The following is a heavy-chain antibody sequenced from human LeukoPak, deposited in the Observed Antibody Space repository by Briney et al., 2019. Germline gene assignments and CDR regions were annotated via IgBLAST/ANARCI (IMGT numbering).Heavy chain of an antibody. J-gene: IGHJ3*02. V-gene: IGHV1-2*02. Sequence: ASVKVSCTASGYTVTAYYIHWVRQAPGQGLEWMGWINPNSGGTNYAQKFQGRVTLTRDTSISTAYMELSRLRSDDTAVYTCAREDTMTGRAFDIWGQGTMVTVSS. CDR1: GYTVTAYY. D-gene: IGHD3-22*01. CDR2: INPNSGGT. CDR3: AREDTMTGRAFDI.